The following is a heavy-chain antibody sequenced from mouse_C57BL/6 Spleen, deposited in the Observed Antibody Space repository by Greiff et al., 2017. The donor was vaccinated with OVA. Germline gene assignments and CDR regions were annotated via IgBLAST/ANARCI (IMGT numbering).Heavy chain of an antibody. Sequence: EVMLVESGGGLVKPGGSLKLSCAASGFTFSDYGMHWVRQAPEKGLEWVAYISSGSSTIYYADTLKGRFTISRDNAKNTLFLQMTSLRSEDTAMYYCARRSYDYRYFDYWGQGTTLTVSS. CDR1: GFTFSDYG. CDR2: ISSGSSTI. J-gene: IGHJ2*01. V-gene: IGHV5-17*01. D-gene: IGHD2-4*01. CDR3: ARRSYDYRYFDY.